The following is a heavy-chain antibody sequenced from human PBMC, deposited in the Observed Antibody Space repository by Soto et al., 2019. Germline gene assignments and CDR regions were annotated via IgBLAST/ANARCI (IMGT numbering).Heavy chain of an antibody. CDR3: AKDSNDYGDYGGYFDL. D-gene: IGHD4-17*01. CDR1: GFTFDDYA. Sequence: EVQLVESGGGLVQPGRSLRLSCAASGFTFDDYAMHWVRQAPGKGLEWVSGISWNSGSIGYADSVKGRFTIARDNAKNSLYLQMNRLRAEDTAWYYCAKDSNDYGDYGGYFDLWGRGTLVTVSS. J-gene: IGHJ2*01. V-gene: IGHV3-9*01. CDR2: ISWNSGSI.